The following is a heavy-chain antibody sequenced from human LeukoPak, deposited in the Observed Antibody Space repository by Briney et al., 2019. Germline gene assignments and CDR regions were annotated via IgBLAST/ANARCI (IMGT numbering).Heavy chain of an antibody. D-gene: IGHD5-12*01. Sequence: KSSETLSLTCALSGGSISSSNWWSWVRQPPGKGLEWIGEIYHSGSTNYNPSLKSRVTISVDKSKNQFSLKLSSVTAADTAVYYCARAANIVATRGPGYFDYWGQGTLVTVSS. J-gene: IGHJ4*02. V-gene: IGHV4-4*02. CDR3: ARAANIVATRGPGYFDY. CDR1: GGSISSSNW. CDR2: IYHSGST.